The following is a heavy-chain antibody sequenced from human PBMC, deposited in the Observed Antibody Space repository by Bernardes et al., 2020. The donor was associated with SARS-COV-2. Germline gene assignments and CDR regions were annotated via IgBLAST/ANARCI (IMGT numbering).Heavy chain of an antibody. J-gene: IGHJ3*02. CDR3: ARDQNYYDSSGYYRGLAFDI. D-gene: IGHD3-22*01. V-gene: IGHV3-30*04. CDR1: GFTFSSYD. CDR2: ITYDGRNK. Sequence: GSLRLSCEVSGFTFSSYDMHWVRQAPGKGLEWVAVITYDGRNKYNADSVKGRFTISRDNSKNTLYLQMNNLRAEDTAVYYCARDQNYYDSSGYYRGLAFDIWGQGTMVTVSS.